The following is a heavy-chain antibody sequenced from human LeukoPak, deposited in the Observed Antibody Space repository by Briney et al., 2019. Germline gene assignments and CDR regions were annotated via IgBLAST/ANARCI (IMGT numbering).Heavy chain of an antibody. CDR2: ISSGSSAI. CDR3: AKHYMGSSYNRGCDC. D-gene: IGHD3-10*01. V-gene: IGHV3-21*01. CDR1: GFTFTTYS. J-gene: IGHJ4*02. Sequence: PGGSLRLSCEASGFTFTTYSMTWVRQAPGKGLEWVSIISSGSSAIFSADALKGRFTISRDDAKNLLYLDMNSLRAEDTAVYYCAKHYMGSSYNRGCDCWGQGTQVTVSS.